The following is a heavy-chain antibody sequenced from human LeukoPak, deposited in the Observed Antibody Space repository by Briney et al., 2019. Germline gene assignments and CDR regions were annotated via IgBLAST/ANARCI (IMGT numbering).Heavy chain of an antibody. D-gene: IGHD6-25*01. CDR2: IYYSGT. V-gene: IGHV4-59*01. J-gene: IGHJ4*02. Sequence: PSETLSLTCTVSGGSTSSYYWSWIRQPPGKGLEWIGYIYYSGTNYNPSLKSRVTISVDTSKNQFSLKLSSVTAADTAVYYCARVGLGRLFDYWGQGTLVTVSS. CDR3: ARVGLGRLFDY. CDR1: GGSTSSYY.